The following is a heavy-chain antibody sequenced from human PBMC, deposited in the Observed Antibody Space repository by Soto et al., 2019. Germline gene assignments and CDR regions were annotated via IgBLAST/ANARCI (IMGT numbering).Heavy chain of an antibody. CDR1: GGSFSGYY. J-gene: IGHJ3*02. V-gene: IGHV4-34*01. CDR3: ARGFRGSLVRGVITAATDAFDI. D-gene: IGHD3-10*01. CDR2: IYHSGST. Sequence: PSETLSLTCAVYGGSFSGYYWSWIRQPPGKGLEWIGYIYHSGSTYYNPSLKSRVTISVDRSKNQFSLKLSSVTAADTAVYYCARGFRGSLVRGVITAATDAFDIWGQGTMVTVSS.